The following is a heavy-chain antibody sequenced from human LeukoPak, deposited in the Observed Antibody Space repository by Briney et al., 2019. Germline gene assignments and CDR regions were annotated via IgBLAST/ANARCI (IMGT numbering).Heavy chain of an antibody. CDR3: ARAWGGAAAGTRAFDI. V-gene: IGHV1-69*04. Sequence: SVKVSCKASGGTFSSYAISWVRQAPGQGLEWMGRIIPILGIANYAQKFQGRVTITADKSTSTAYMELSSLRSEDTAVYYCARAWGGAAAGTRAFDIWGQGTMVTVSS. J-gene: IGHJ3*02. D-gene: IGHD6-13*01. CDR1: GGTFSSYA. CDR2: IIPILGIA.